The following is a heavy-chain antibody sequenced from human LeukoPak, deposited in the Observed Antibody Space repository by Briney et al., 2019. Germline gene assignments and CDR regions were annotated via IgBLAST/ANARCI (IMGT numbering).Heavy chain of an antibody. Sequence: GGSLRLSCAASGFTFSDYYMSWIRQAPGKGLEWVSYISSSSSYTNYADSVKGRFTISRDNAKNSLYLQMNSLRAEDTAVYYRARRYCSSTSCYPYGMDVWGQGTTVTVSS. J-gene: IGHJ6*02. CDR3: ARRYCSSTSCYPYGMDV. CDR2: ISSSSSYT. V-gene: IGHV3-11*03. D-gene: IGHD2-2*01. CDR1: GFTFSDYY.